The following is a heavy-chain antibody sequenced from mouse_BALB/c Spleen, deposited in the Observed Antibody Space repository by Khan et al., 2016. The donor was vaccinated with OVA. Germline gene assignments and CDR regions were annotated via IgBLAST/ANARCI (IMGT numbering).Heavy chain of an antibody. J-gene: IGHJ3*01. Sequence: DVQLQESGPELVKPGASVMMSCKASGYTFTSYVMHWVKQKPGLGLEWIGYIYPFNDDTKYNEKFKGKATLTTDKSSSTAYMELTRLTSEDSVVYDCAPVGTYYVSCAYWGQGTLVTVSA. CDR1: GYTFTSYV. V-gene: IGHV1S136*01. D-gene: IGHD1-1*01. CDR2: IYPFNDDT. CDR3: APVGTYYVSCAY.